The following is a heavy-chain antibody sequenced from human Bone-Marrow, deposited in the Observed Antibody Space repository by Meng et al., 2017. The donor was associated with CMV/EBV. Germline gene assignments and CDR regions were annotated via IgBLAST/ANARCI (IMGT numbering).Heavy chain of an antibody. CDR1: AYSFTNYW. D-gene: IGHD3-3*01. CDR2: IYPGDSET. Sequence: SVRLPRKASAYSFTNYWIGWVRQMPGKGLEWVGIIYPGDSETKYSPSFEGQVTISVDKSIDTAYLQWSSLKASDTAIYYCARHFDGAGFLEWYFDYWGQGTLVTVSS. CDR3: ARHFDGAGFLEWYFDY. J-gene: IGHJ4*02. V-gene: IGHV5-51*01.